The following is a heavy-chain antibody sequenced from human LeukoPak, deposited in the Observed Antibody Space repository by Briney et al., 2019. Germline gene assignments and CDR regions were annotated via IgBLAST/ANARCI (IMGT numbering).Heavy chain of an antibody. CDR3: ARDKIVGPTRFDY. V-gene: IGHV3-21*01. Sequence: PGGSLRLSCAASGFTFDDYAMHWVRQAPGKGLEWVSSITSSSSYIYYADSVKGRFTISRDNAKSSLYLQMNSLRAEDTAVYYCARDKIVGPTRFDYWGQGILVTVSS. CDR1: GFTFDDYA. CDR2: ITSSSSYI. D-gene: IGHD1-26*01. J-gene: IGHJ4*02.